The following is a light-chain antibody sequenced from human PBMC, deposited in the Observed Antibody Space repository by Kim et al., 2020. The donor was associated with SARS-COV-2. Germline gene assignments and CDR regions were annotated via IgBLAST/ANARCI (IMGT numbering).Light chain of an antibody. J-gene: IGLJ1*01. CDR2: DVT. CDR1: SSDVGGDNF. Sequence: PGQSVTISCTGTSSDVGGDNFVSWYQHHPGKAPKLMIYDVTKRPSGVPDRFSGSKSGNAASLTISGLQAEDEADYYCCSYAGNSYVFGTGTKVTVL. V-gene: IGLV2-11*01. CDR3: CSYAGNSYV.